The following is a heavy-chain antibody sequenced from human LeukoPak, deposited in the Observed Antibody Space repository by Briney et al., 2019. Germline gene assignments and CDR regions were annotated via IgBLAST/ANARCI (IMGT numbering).Heavy chain of an antibody. CDR1: GGTFSSYA. D-gene: IGHD5-18*01. CDR2: IIPIFGTA. V-gene: IGHV1-69*05. J-gene: IGHJ3*02. Sequence: SVKVSCKASGGTFSSYAISWVRQAPGQGLEWMGGIIPIFGTANYAQKFQGRVTITTDESTSTAYMELSSLRSEDTAVYYCARRDSDTAMVTWAFDIWGPGTMVTVSS. CDR3: ARRDSDTAMVTWAFDI.